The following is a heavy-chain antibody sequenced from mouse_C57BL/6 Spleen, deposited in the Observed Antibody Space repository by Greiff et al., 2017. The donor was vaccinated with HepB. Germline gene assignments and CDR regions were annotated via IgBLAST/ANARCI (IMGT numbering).Heavy chain of an antibody. J-gene: IGHJ1*03. CDR1: GYTFTSYG. CDR2: IYPRSGNT. D-gene: IGHD1-1*01. CDR3: ARSYGSSPYWYFDV. V-gene: IGHV1-81*01. Sequence: VQLQQSGAELARPGASVKLSCKASGYTFTSYGISWVKQRTGQGLEWIGEIYPRSGNTYYNEKFKGKATLTADKSSSTAYMELRSLTSEDSAVYLCARSYGSSPYWYFDVWGTGTTVTVSS.